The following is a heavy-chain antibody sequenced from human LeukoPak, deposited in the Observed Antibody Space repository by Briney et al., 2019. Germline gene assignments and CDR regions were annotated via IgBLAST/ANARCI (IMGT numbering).Heavy chain of an antibody. V-gene: IGHV4-34*01. CDR2: INHSGST. CDR3: ARARAPVTRISSFDI. D-gene: IGHD4-17*01. Sequence: SETLSLTCAVYGGSFSSYYWNWIRQPPGKGLEWIGEINHSGSTSYKPSLKSRVTISLDTSKNQFSLRLSSVTAADTAVYYCARARAPVTRISSFDIWGQGTMVTVSS. J-gene: IGHJ3*02. CDR1: GGSFSSYY.